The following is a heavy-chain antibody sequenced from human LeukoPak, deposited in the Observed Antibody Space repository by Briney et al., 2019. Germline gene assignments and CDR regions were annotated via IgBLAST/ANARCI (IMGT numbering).Heavy chain of an antibody. V-gene: IGHV3-74*01. D-gene: IGHD6-6*01. CDR3: RTARPYYYGMDV. CDR2: INSDGSST. CDR1: GFTFSSYW. Sequence: GGSLRLSCAASGFTFSSYWMHWVRQAPGKGLVWVSRINSDGSSTSYADSVKGRFTISRDNAKNTLYLQMNSLRAEDTAVYYCRTARPYYYGMDVWGQGTTVTVSS. J-gene: IGHJ6*02.